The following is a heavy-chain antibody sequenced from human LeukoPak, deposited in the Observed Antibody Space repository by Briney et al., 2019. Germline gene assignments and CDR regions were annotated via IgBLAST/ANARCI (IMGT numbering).Heavy chain of an antibody. J-gene: IGHJ4*02. Sequence: GGSLRLSCAASGFTFSSYAMSWVRQAPGKGLEWVSAISGSGGSTYYADSVKGRFTISRDNSKNTLYLQMNSLRAEDTAVYYCAKDGDPVLLWFGELLRGLYFDYWGQGTLVTVSS. CDR2: ISGSGGST. CDR1: GFTFSSYA. D-gene: IGHD3-10*01. V-gene: IGHV3-23*01. CDR3: AKDGDPVLLWFGELLRGLYFDY.